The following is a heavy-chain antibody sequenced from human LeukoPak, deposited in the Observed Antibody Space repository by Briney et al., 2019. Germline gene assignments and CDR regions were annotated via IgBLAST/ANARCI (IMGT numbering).Heavy chain of an antibody. V-gene: IGHV3-30-3*01. Sequence: PGGSLRLSCAASGFTFSSYAMHSVRQAPGKGLEWVAVISYDGSNKYYAYSVKGRFTISRDNSKNPLYLQMNSLRAEDTAVYYCARDLTATDYWGQGTLVTVSS. J-gene: IGHJ4*02. D-gene: IGHD2-21*02. CDR3: ARDLTATDY. CDR1: GFTFSSYA. CDR2: ISYDGSNK.